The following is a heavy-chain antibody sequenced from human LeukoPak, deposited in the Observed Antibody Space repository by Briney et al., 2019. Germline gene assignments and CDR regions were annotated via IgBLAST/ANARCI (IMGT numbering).Heavy chain of an antibody. CDR2: INHSGST. D-gene: IGHD2-15*01. V-gene: IGHV4-34*01. CDR1: GGSFSGYY. J-gene: IGHJ3*02. CDR3: SSPPYWVVGPDVFDI. Sequence: PSETLSLTCAVYGGSFSGYYWSWIRQPPGKGLEWIGEINHSGSTNYNPSLKSRVTISVDTSKNQFSLKLTSVTAADTVIYYCSSPPYWVVGPDVFDIWGQGTMVTVSS.